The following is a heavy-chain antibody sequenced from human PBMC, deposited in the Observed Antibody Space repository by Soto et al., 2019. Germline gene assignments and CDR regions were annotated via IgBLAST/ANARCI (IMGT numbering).Heavy chain of an antibody. CDR2: INPSGGGT. D-gene: IGHD3-22*01. CDR3: ARQTYYYDSSGEPPGFGY. Sequence: GASVKVSCKASGYTFTSYYMHWVRQAPGQGLEWMGIINPSGGGTSYAQKFQGRVTMTRDTSTSTVYMELSSLRSEDTAVYYCARQTYYYDSSGEPPGFGYWGQGTLVTVSS. J-gene: IGHJ4*02. V-gene: IGHV1-46*01. CDR1: GYTFTSYY.